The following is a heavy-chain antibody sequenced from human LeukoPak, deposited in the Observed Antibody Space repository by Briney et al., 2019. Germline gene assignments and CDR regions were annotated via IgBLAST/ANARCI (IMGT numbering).Heavy chain of an antibody. CDR1: GGSFSNYY. CDR2: INHSGTI. D-gene: IGHD1-1*01. J-gene: IGHJ4*02. CDR3: ARSENGLSDY. Sequence: SETLSLTCAIYGGSFSNYYWSWIRQPPGKGLEWIGEINHSGTIKYNPSLKSRITISVDTSKNQFSLKLSSVTAADTAVYYCARSENGLSDYWGQGTLVTVSS. V-gene: IGHV4-34*01.